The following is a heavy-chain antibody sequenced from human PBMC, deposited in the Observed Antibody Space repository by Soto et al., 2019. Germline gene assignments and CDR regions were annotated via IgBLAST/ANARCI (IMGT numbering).Heavy chain of an antibody. CDR3: AKEKDVLLWFGEFNY. D-gene: IGHD3-10*01. CDR1: GFTFSSYG. Sequence: GGSLRLSCAASGFTFSSYGMHWVRQAPGKGLEWVVVISYDGSNKYYADSVKGRFTISRDNSKNTLYLQMNSLRAEDTAVYYCAKEKDVLLWFGEFNYWGQGTLVTVSS. J-gene: IGHJ4*02. V-gene: IGHV3-30*18. CDR2: ISYDGSNK.